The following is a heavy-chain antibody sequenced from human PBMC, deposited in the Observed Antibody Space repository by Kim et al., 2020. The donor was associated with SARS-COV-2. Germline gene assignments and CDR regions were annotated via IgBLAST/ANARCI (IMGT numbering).Heavy chain of an antibody. D-gene: IGHD6-19*01. V-gene: IGHV3-74*03. J-gene: IGHJ5*02. CDR3: AGSRGSNWFDP. CDR2: ST. Sequence: STTYAGSVKGRFTISRDNAKNTLYLQMNSLRAEDTAVYYCAGSRGSNWFDPWGQGTLVTVSS.